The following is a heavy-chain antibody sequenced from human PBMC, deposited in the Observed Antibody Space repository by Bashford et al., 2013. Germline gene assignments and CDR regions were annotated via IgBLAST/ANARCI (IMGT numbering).Heavy chain of an antibody. J-gene: IGHJ5*02. CDR3: VRLDLYCGDDCLWFDP. Sequence: WVRQAPGQGLEWMGWIKTDDGDTNYAQKFQGRVTMTTDTSTSTAYMELRSLRPDDTAVYYCVRLDLYCGDDCLWFDPWGPGTLVTVSS. D-gene: IGHD2-21*01. CDR2: IKTDDGDT. V-gene: IGHV1-18*01.